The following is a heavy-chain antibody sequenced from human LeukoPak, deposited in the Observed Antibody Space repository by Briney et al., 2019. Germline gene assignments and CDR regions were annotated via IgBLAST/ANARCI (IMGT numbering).Heavy chain of an antibody. CDR3: ARSGDSSGYYYGERY. J-gene: IGHJ4*02. CDR1: GYTFTSYG. Sequence: ASVKVSCKASGYTFTSYGISWVRQAPGQGLEWMGWISAYNGNTNYAQKLQGRVTMTTDTSTSTAYMELSSLRSEDTAVYYRARSGDSSGYYYGERYWGQGTLVTVSS. D-gene: IGHD3-22*01. V-gene: IGHV1-18*01. CDR2: ISAYNGNT.